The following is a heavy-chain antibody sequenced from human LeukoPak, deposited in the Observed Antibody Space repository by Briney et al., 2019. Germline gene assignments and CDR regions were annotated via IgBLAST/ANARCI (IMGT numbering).Heavy chain of an antibody. CDR3: AVVAVAGMAY. CDR2: IYYSGST. V-gene: IGHV4-59*12. CDR1: GGSISSYY. J-gene: IGHJ4*02. D-gene: IGHD6-19*01. Sequence: SETLSLNCTVSGGSISSYYWSWIRQPPGKGLEWIGYIYYSGSTNYNPSLKSRVTISVDTSKNQFSLKLSSVTAADTAVYYCAVVAVAGMAYWGQGTLVTVSS.